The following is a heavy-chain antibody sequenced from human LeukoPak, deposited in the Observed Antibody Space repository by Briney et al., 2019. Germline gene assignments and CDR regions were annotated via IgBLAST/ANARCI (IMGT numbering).Heavy chain of an antibody. CDR1: GFTFSSHW. D-gene: IGHD2-2*01. Sequence: PGGSLRLSCAASGFTFSSHWMTWVRQAPGKGLEWVANIKQDGSEKYYVDSVKGRFTISRDNAKNSLYLQMNSLRAEDTAVHYCARGDAMIGYWGQGTLVTVSS. CDR2: IKQDGSEK. J-gene: IGHJ4*02. CDR3: ARGDAMIGY. V-gene: IGHV3-7*01.